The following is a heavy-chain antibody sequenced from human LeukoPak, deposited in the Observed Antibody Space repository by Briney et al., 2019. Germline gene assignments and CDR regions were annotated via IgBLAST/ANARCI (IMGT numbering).Heavy chain of an antibody. CDR2: IYYSGST. CDR3: ARWYGDYVVAFDT. J-gene: IGHJ3*02. D-gene: IGHD4-17*01. CDR1: GGSISSSSYY. V-gene: IGHV4-39*01. Sequence: SETLSLTCTVSGGSISSSSYYWGWIRQPPGKGLEWIGSIYYSGSTYYNPSLKSRVTISVDTSKNQFSLKLSSVTAADTAVYYCARWYGDYVVAFDTWGQGTMVTVSS.